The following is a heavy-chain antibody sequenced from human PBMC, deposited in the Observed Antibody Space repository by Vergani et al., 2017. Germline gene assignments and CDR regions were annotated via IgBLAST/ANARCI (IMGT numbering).Heavy chain of an antibody. V-gene: IGHV3-21*01. CDR1: GFTFSSYS. CDR2: ISYSSSYI. J-gene: IGHJ4*02. CDR3: ARDRDYGDYGDY. Sequence: EVQLVESGGGLVKPGGSLRLSCAASGFTFSSYSMNWVRQAPGKGVEWVSSISYSSSYIYYADSVKGRFTISRDNAKNSLYLQMNSLRAEDTAVYYCARDRDYGDYGDYWGQGTLVTVSS. D-gene: IGHD4-17*01.